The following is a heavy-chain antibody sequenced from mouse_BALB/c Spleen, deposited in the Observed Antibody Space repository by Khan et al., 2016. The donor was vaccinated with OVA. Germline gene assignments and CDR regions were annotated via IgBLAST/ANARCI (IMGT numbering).Heavy chain of an antibody. V-gene: IGHV1S81*02. CDR3: TRGGYGGFAY. D-gene: IGHD3-1*01. Sequence: QVQLKQSGAELVKPGASVKLSCKASGYAFTNYQMYWVKQRPGQGLKWIGEINPSNGGTNFNEKFKSKATLTVDKSSSTAYMQLSSLTSEDSAVYYCTRGGYGGFAYWGQGTLVTVSA. CDR2: INPSNGGT. J-gene: IGHJ3*01. CDR1: GYAFTNYQ.